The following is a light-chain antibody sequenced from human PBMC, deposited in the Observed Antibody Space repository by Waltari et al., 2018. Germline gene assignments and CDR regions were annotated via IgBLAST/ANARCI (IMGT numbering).Light chain of an antibody. V-gene: IGKV3-20*01. J-gene: IGKJ4*01. CDR3: QEYGTSPRVT. CDR1: DYLSDKY. Sequence: EIVLTQSPATLSLSPGERATLSCMASDYLSDKYLAWYQHRPGQAPRLLIHGTTRRATGIPNRFSGSGSGTDFTLTISRLEPEDFAVYYCQEYGTSPRVTFGGGTKVEIK. CDR2: GTT.